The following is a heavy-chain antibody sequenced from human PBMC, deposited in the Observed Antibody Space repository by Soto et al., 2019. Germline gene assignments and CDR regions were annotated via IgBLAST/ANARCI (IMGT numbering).Heavy chain of an antibody. J-gene: IGHJ4*02. CDR3: ARGPNSLTGYYGPFEY. Sequence: GGSLRLSCETSGFTFSHCGMHWVRQAPGKGLEWVGMIWNDGTTTHFTDSVKGRFTFSRDDSKNSLYLQMNSLKTEDTAVYYCARGPNSLTGYYGPFEYWGQGTLVTVSS. D-gene: IGHD3-9*01. V-gene: IGHV3-33*01. CDR1: GFTFSHCG. CDR2: IWNDGTTT.